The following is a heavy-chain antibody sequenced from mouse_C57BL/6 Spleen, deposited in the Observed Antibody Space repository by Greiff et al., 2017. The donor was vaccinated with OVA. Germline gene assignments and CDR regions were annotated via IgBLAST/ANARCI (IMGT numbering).Heavy chain of an antibody. CDR2: IRLKSDNYAT. V-gene: IGHV6-3*01. CDR3: TGEAWFAY. CDR1: GFTFSNYW. J-gene: IGHJ3*01. Sequence: DVKLVESGGGLVQPGGSMKLSCVASGFTFSNYWMNWVRQSPAKGLEWVAQIRLKSDNYATHYAESVKGRFTISRDDSKSSVYLQMNNLRAEDTGIYYCTGEAWFAYWGQGTLVTVSA.